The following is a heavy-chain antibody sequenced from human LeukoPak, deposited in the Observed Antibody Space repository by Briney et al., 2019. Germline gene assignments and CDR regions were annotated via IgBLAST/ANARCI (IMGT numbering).Heavy chain of an antibody. CDR3: ADSNYWYPVDY. J-gene: IGHJ4*02. D-gene: IGHD4-11*01. Sequence: GGSLGLSSAASGFTFSSYAMRWVRQAPGKGLEWVSSITGSGESTYYAGSVKGWCTMCRDNSKNTLSLQMNSLRAEDTAVYYCADSNYWYPVDYWGQGTLVTVSS. V-gene: IGHV3-23*01. CDR1: GFTFSSYA. CDR2: ITGSGEST.